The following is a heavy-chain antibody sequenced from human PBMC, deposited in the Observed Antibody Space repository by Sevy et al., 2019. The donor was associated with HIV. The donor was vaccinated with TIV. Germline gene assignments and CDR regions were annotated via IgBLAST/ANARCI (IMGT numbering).Heavy chain of an antibody. D-gene: IGHD2-15*01. CDR3: ARDLFSGGNAVYGY. CDR1: GFTFSSYA. Sequence: GGSLRLSCAAAGFTFSSYAMNWVRQAPGKGLEWVSSINAISSNIYYADSVKGRFTISRDNAENSLYLQMNSVRAEDTAVYYCARDLFSGGNAVYGYWGQGTLVTVSS. V-gene: IGHV3-21*01. CDR2: INAISSNI. J-gene: IGHJ4*02.